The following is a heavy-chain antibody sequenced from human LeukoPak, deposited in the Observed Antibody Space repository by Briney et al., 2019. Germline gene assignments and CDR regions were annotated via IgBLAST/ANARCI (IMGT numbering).Heavy chain of an antibody. CDR2: IYYSGST. J-gene: IGHJ4*02. CDR3: ARDGYYYDSSGYSSD. Sequence: TSETLSLTCTVSGGSISSSSYYWGWIRQPPGKGLEWIGSIYYSGSTYYNPSLKSRVTISVDTSKNQFSLKLSSVTAADTAVYYCARDGYYYDSSGYSSDWGQGTLVTVSS. D-gene: IGHD3-22*01. V-gene: IGHV4-39*07. CDR1: GGSISSSSYY.